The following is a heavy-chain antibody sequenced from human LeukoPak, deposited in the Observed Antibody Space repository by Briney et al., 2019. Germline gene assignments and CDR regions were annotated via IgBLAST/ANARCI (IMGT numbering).Heavy chain of an antibody. Sequence: GGSLRLSCAISGFTFSSYWMHWVRQVPGKGLVWVSRINSDGSSTSYADSVKGRFTISRDNAENILYLQLNSLRAEDTAVYYCARGVLLPSDYSFDSSGPPNYWGQGTLVTVSS. CDR2: INSDGSST. CDR1: GFTFSSYW. CDR3: ARGVLLPSDYSFDSSGPPNY. V-gene: IGHV3-74*01. D-gene: IGHD3-22*01. J-gene: IGHJ4*02.